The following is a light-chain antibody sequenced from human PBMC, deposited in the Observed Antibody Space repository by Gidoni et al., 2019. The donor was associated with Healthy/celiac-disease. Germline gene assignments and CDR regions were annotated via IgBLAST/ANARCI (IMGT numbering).Light chain of an antibody. CDR1: QSISSY. CDR2: AAS. Sequence: SLTITCRASQSISSYLNWYQQKPGKAPKLLIYAASSLQSGVPSRFSGSGSGTDFTLTISSLQPEDFATYYCQQSYSTPQLTFGGGTKVEIK. J-gene: IGKJ4*01. CDR3: QQSYSTPQLT. V-gene: IGKV1-39*01.